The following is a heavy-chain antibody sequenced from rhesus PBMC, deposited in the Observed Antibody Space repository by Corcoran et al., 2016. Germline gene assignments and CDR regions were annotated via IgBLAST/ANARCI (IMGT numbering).Heavy chain of an antibody. J-gene: IGHJ6*01. CDR2: IYGSSGST. Sequence: QVQLQESGPGLVKPSETLSLTCAVSGYSISSNYWSWIRQPPGKGLEWIGYIYGSSGSTYSNPSLKSRVTISTDTSKNQFSLKLSSVTAADTAVYYCARGYSSGWSYNYGLDSWGQEVVVTVSS. D-gene: IGHD6S26*01. CDR1: GYSISSNY. V-gene: IGHV4-147*01. CDR3: ARGYSSGWSYNYGLDS.